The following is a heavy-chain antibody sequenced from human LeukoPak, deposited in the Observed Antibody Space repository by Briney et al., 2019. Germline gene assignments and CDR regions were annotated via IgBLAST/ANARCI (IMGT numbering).Heavy chain of an antibody. J-gene: IGHJ3*02. V-gene: IGHV3-30*02. D-gene: IGHD3-10*01. CDR2: IWSDGSKK. CDR3: AKDRESGAIDI. CDR1: GFTFSSYG. Sequence: GGSLRLSCAASGFTFSSYGMHWVRQAPGKGLEWVIFIWSDGSKKYYADSVKGRFTISRDNSKNTLYLQMNSLRAEDTAVYYCAKDRESGAIDIWGQGTMVTVSS.